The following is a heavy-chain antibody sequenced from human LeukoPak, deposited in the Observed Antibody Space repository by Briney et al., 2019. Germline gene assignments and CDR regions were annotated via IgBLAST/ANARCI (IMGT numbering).Heavy chain of an antibody. V-gene: IGHV3-11*03. Sequence: GGSLRLSCVVSVIPFSDYYMNWIRQAPGKGLEWISYISTSGSYTDYAHSVKGRFTISRDDAKSALYLQMDSLRLEDTAVYYCAAGTAADFWGQGTLVTVSS. CDR3: AAGTAADF. CDR2: ISTSGSYT. CDR1: VIPFSDYY. J-gene: IGHJ4*02. D-gene: IGHD6-13*01.